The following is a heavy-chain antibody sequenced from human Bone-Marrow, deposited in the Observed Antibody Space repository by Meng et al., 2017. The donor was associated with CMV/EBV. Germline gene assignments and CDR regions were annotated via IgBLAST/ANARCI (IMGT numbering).Heavy chain of an antibody. CDR3: ARVLANGPSDY. V-gene: IGHV3-66*01. CDR2: IYTAVKT. J-gene: IGHJ4*02. D-gene: IGHD2-8*01. CDR1: GFTFSDSY. Sequence: VHLGEAWGGLVQPRGSLRLSCAASGFTFSDSYMSWVRQAPGKGLEWVSLIYTAVKTYYADSVKGRFTISRDNSKNTLYLQMNTLRVEDTAVYYCARVLANGPSDYWGQGTLVTVSS.